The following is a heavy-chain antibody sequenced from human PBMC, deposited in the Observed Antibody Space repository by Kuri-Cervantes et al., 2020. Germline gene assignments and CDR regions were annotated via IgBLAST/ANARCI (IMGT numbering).Heavy chain of an antibody. CDR2: IYYSGST. V-gene: IGHV4-59*01. CDR1: GGSFSNYF. J-gene: IGHJ4*02. CDR3: TRDSEHTYGNCFDY. D-gene: IGHD2-21*01. Sequence: SETLSLTCGLYGGSFSNYFWSWIRQTPGKGLEWIGYIYYSGSTNYNPSLKSRVTISGDTSKNQFSLSLNSVTAADTAVYYCTRDSEHTYGNCFDYWGPGILVTVSS.